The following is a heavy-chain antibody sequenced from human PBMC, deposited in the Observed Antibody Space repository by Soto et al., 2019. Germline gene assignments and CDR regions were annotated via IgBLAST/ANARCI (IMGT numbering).Heavy chain of an antibody. J-gene: IGHJ1*01. Sequence: PVGSLRLSCAASGFTFSSYAMSWVRQDPGKGLEWVSAISGSGGSTYYADSVKGRFTISRDNSKNTLYLQMNSLRAEDTAVYYCAKDPSSSSPWYFQHWGQGTLVTVSS. CDR3: AKDPSSSSPWYFQH. CDR1: GFTFSSYA. D-gene: IGHD6-6*01. CDR2: ISGSGGST. V-gene: IGHV3-23*01.